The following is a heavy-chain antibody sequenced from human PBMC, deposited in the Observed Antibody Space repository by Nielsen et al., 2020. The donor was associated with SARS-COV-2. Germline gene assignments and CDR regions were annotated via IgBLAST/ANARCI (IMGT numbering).Heavy chain of an antibody. CDR2: IKQDGSQK. Sequence: GESLKISCAASGFTFSTYWMNWVRQAPGKGPEWVAKIKQDGSQKYYVDSVKGRFTISRDNAKNSLYLQMNSLRAEDTAVHYCARGGRGNDYDDYWGQGILVTVSS. CDR3: ARGGRGNDYDDY. D-gene: IGHD3-10*01. CDR1: GFTFSTYW. J-gene: IGHJ4*02. V-gene: IGHV3-7*01.